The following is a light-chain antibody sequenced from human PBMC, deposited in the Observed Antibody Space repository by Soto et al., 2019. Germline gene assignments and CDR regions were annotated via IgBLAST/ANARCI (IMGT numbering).Light chain of an antibody. CDR2: QDS. CDR3: LACDSSTRVV. Sequence: SYELTQPPSVSVSPGQTASITCSGDKLGDKYACWYQQKPGQSPMLGIYQDSKRPSGIPERFSGSNSGNTATLTISATQAVDEADYYCLACDSSTRVVFGGGTKLTVL. J-gene: IGLJ2*01. CDR1: KLGDKY. V-gene: IGLV3-1*01.